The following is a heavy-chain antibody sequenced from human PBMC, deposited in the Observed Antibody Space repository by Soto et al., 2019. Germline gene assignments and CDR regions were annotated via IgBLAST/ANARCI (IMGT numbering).Heavy chain of an antibody. CDR1: GYTFTSYG. Sequence: QVHLVQSGAEVKKPGASVKVSCKASGYTFTSYGITWVRQAPGQGLEWMGWISAHNGNTDYAQKLQGRLIVTRDTSTSAAYLALRSLRSDDAAVYYCARGRYGDYWGQGARVTVSS. V-gene: IGHV1-18*01. CDR3: ARGRYGDY. D-gene: IGHD1-1*01. J-gene: IGHJ4*02. CDR2: ISAHNGNT.